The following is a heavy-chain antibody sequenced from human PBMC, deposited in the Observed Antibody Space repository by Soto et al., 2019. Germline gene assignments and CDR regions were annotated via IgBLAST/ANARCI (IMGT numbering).Heavy chain of an antibody. D-gene: IGHD4-17*01. CDR1: GGSVSSYGFY. CDR2: TYYAGST. V-gene: IGHV4-39*01. J-gene: IGHJ5*01. Sequence: SETLSLTCTVSGGSVSSYGFYWGWIRQPPGKGLEWIGTTYYAGSTYYNPSLRRRVTMSVDTSMNQVSLKLRSVTAADTAIYYCVRLGDYGDYAVDSWGQGTLVTVS. CDR3: VRLGDYGDYAVDS.